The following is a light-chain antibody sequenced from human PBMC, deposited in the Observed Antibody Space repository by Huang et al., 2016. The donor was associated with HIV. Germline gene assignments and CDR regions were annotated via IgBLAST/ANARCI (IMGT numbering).Light chain of an antibody. CDR2: AAS. CDR3: QQYYSYRT. V-gene: IGKV1-8*01. J-gene: IGKJ1*01. CDR1: QDINNF. Sequence: AIRMTQSPSSLSASTGDRVNITCRASQDINNFLAWYQQKQGKAPNLLIYAASILETGVPSRFSGSWSGTEFNLSISCLQSEDFATYYCQQYYSYRTFGQGTQVEIK.